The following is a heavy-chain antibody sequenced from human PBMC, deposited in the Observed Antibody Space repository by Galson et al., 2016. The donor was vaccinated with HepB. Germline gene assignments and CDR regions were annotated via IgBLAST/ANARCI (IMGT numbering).Heavy chain of an antibody. D-gene: IGHD4-17*01. CDR1: GFSFNSFP. CDR2: ISTGGSTI. J-gene: IGHJ3*01. V-gene: IGHV3-48*02. CDR3: ATPTLIPPL. Sequence: SLRLSCAASGFSFNSFPMNWVRQAPGKGLEWVAHISTGGSTIYYADSVKGRFTISRDNAKDSLYLQMNSLRDEDTAVYYCATPTLIPPLWDQGTLVTVSS.